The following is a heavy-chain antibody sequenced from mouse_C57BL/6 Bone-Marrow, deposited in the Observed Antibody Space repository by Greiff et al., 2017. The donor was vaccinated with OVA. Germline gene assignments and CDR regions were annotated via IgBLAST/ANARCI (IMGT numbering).Heavy chain of an antibody. CDR2: IYPRSGNT. V-gene: IGHV1-81*01. Sequence: QVQLQPSGAELARPGASVTLSCKASGYTFTSYGISWVKQRTGQGLEWIGEIYPRSGNTYYNEKFKGKATLTADKTSSTAYMELRSLTSEDSAVYFCARWGNYDDYWGQGTTLTVSS. CDR3: ARWGNYDDY. CDR1: GYTFTSYG. J-gene: IGHJ2*01.